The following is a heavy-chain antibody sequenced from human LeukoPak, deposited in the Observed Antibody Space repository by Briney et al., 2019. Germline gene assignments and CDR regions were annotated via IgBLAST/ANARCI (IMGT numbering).Heavy chain of an antibody. CDR2: INPSGGST. CDR3: ARDQDGYNYLYYFDY. V-gene: IGHV1-46*01. Sequence: ATVKVSCKASGYTFTSYYMHWVRQAPGQGLEWVGIINPSGGSTSYAQKFQGRVTMTRDTSTSTVYMELSSLRSEDTAVYYCARDQDGYNYLYYFDYWGQGTLVTVSS. J-gene: IGHJ4*02. CDR1: GYTFTSYY. D-gene: IGHD5-24*01.